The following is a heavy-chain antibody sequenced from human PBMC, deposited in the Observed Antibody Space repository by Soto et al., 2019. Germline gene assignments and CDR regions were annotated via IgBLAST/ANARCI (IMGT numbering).Heavy chain of an antibody. CDR3: ARDQGRTGTAARDV. V-gene: IGHV3-33*01. J-gene: IGHJ6*02. Sequence: QVQLVESGGGVVQPGRSLRLSCAASGFIFSSFGMHWVRQAPGKGLEWVAVIWFDGSDKYYGDSVKGRFTISRDNNKNTLDLQMNSLRAEDTALYYCARDQGRTGTAARDVWGQGTTVTVSS. D-gene: IGHD1-7*01. CDR2: IWFDGSDK. CDR1: GFIFSSFG.